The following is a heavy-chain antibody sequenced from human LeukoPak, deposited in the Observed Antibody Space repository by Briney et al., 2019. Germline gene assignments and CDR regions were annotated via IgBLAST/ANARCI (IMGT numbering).Heavy chain of an antibody. J-gene: IGHJ6*03. D-gene: IGHD3-10*01. CDR1: GFTFSTYY. CDR2: IKQDGNNQ. V-gene: IGHV3-7*01. CDR3: AKDSAFYYIDV. Sequence: GGSLRLSCAASGFTFSTYYMSWVRQAPGTGLEWVANIKQDGNNQYYADSVKGRFTISRDNSKNTLYLQMNSLKGDDTAVYYCAKDSAFYYIDVWGKGTTVIISS.